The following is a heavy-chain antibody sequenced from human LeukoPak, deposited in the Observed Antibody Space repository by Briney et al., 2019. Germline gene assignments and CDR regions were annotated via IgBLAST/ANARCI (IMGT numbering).Heavy chain of an antibody. CDR2: ISGSGGST. D-gene: IGHD6-13*01. J-gene: IGHJ4*02. Sequence: GGSLRLSCAASGFTFSSYAMSWVRQAPGKGLEWVSAISGSGGSTYYADSVKGRFTISRDNSKNTLYLQMNSLRAEDTAVYYCARDSSSSRYRDFDYWGQGTLVTVSS. CDR3: ARDSSSSRYRDFDY. CDR1: GFTFSSYA. V-gene: IGHV3-23*01.